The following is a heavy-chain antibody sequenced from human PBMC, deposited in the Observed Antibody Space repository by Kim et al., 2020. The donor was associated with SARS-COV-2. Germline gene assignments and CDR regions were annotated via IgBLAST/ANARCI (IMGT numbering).Heavy chain of an antibody. CDR3: ARFLWFGESYAFDI. Sequence: SVKVSCKASGGTFSSYAISWVRQAPGQGLEWMGGIIPIFGTANYAQKFQGRVTITADESTSTAYMELSSLRSEDTAVYYCARFLWFGESYAFDIWGQGTMVTVSS. D-gene: IGHD3-10*01. V-gene: IGHV1-69*13. CDR2: IIPIFGTA. CDR1: GGTFSSYA. J-gene: IGHJ3*02.